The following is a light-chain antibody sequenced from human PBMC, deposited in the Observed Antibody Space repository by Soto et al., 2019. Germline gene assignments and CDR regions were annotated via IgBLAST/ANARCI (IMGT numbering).Light chain of an antibody. CDR2: DAS. J-gene: IGKJ5*01. CDR3: QQRSNWPLS. V-gene: IGKV3-11*01. CDR1: QSVSSY. Sequence: EVVVTQSPAPLPLSSGERATLSCRASQSVSSYLAWYQQKPGQAPRLLIYDASNRATGIPARFSGSGSGTDFTLTICSLEPEDFAVYCCQQRSNWPLSFGHGTRLEIK.